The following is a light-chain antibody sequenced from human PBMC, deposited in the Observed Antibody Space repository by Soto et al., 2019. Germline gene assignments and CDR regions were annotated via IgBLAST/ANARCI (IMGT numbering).Light chain of an antibody. J-gene: IGKJ4*01. V-gene: IGKV1-6*01. CDR1: QGIRND. Sequence: AIQMTQSPSSVSVSVGYRVTITCRASQGIRNDLGWYQQKPGKAPKLLIYAASSLQSGVPSRFSGSGSGTDFTLTISSLQPEDFATYYCLQDYNYPLTFGGGTKVDI. CDR2: AAS. CDR3: LQDYNYPLT.